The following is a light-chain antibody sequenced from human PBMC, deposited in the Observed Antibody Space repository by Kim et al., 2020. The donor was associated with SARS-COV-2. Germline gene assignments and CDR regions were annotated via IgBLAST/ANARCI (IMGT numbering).Light chain of an antibody. CDR3: SSYTSGHTWV. V-gene: IGLV2-14*04. J-gene: IGLJ1*01. CDR1: HSVVSGYNS. Sequence: QSLTLSYTGPHSVVSGYNSVSWYQQHPGKAPTLMIYDVTKRPSGVSNLVSGSKSANTASLTISGLQAEDEADYYCSSYTSGHTWVFVTGTKVTVL. CDR2: DVT.